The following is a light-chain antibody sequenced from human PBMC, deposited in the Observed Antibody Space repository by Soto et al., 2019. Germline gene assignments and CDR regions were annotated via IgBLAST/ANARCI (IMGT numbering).Light chain of an antibody. J-gene: IGKJ1*01. V-gene: IGKV3-15*01. CDR2: GAS. CDR1: QSVGAN. CDR3: RQYNNWPPLT. Sequence: EIVMTQSPATLSLSPGERATLSCRASQSVGANLAWYQQKPGQAPRLLIYGASTRATGIPARFSGSGSGTEFTITISSLQSEDFAVYYCRQYNNWPPLTFGQGTKVEIK.